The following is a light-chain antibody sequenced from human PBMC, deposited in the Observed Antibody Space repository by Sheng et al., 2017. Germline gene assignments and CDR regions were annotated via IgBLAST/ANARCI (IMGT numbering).Light chain of an antibody. CDR3: QQHSGWPPSYS. CDR1: QSVSFN. V-gene: IGKV3-15*01. J-gene: IGKJ2*03. CDR2: GAS. Sequence: EIVMTQSPATLSVSPGERATLSCRASQSVSFNLAWYQQRPGQVPRLLIYGASTRVTGIPARFSGSGSGTEFTLTITSLQSEDSAVYYCQQHSGWPPSYSFGQGTKLEVK.